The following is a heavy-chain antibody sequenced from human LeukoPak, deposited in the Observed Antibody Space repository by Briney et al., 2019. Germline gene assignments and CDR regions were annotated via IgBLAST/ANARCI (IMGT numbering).Heavy chain of an antibody. Sequence: GASVKVSCKASGGTFSSYTISWVRQAPGQGLEWMGRIIPILGIANYAQKFQGRVTITADKSTSTAYMELSSLRSEDTAVYYCARSRYCSGGSCYENWYFDLWGRGTLVTVSS. CDR1: GGTFSSYT. D-gene: IGHD2-15*01. J-gene: IGHJ2*01. CDR3: ARSRYCSGGSCYENWYFDL. CDR2: IIPILGIA. V-gene: IGHV1-69*02.